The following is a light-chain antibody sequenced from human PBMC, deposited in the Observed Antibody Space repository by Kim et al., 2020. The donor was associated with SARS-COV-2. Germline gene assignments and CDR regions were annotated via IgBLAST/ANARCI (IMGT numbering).Light chain of an antibody. CDR1: QSVSSSY. Sequence: LSPGERATLSCRASQSVSSSYLAWYQKKPGQAPRLLIYCASSRATGIPDRFSGSGSGTDFTLTISRLEPEDFAVYYCQQYGSSQTFGQGTKVDIK. CDR2: CAS. V-gene: IGKV3-20*01. J-gene: IGKJ1*01. CDR3: QQYGSSQT.